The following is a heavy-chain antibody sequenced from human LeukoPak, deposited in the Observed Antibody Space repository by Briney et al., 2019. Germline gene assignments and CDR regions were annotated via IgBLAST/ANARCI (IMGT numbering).Heavy chain of an antibody. CDR2: LFYSGGT. Sequence: SETLSLTCAVSGDSISSSGYSWSWIRQPPGEGLEWIGNLFYSGGTYFNPSLKSRVTISVDTSKTQLSLKLSSVTAADTAVYYCARGGGYFNYWGQGTLVTVSS. CDR1: GDSISSSGYS. J-gene: IGHJ4*02. CDR3: ARGGGYFNY. D-gene: IGHD3-16*01. V-gene: IGHV4-30-4*07.